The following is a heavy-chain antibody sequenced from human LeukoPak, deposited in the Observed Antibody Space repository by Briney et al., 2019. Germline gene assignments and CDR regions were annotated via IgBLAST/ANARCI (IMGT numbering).Heavy chain of an antibody. J-gene: IGHJ4*02. V-gene: IGHV3-23*01. D-gene: IGHD2-2*01. Sequence: PGGSLRLSCAASGFTFSAYAMSWVRQAPGKGLGWVSSISSGGGTTYYADSVSGRVTISRDNSQNTVFLQSNSLRAEDTAVYYCAKTRYCHATSCPLDYWGQGILVTVSS. CDR2: ISSGGGTT. CDR3: AKTRYCHATSCPLDY. CDR1: GFTFSAYA.